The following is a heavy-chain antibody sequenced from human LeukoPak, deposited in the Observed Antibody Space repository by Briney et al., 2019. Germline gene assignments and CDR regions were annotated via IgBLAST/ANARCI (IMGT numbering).Heavy chain of an antibody. CDR1: GFTFSSYG. D-gene: IGHD5-12*01. V-gene: IGHV3-30*02. CDR2: IRYDGSNK. Sequence: PGGSLRLSCAASGFTFSSYGMHWVRQAPGRGLEWVAFIRYDGSNKYYADSVKGQSTISRDNSKNTLYLQMNSLRAEDTAVYYCAKDSSGYGSVDYWGQGTLVTVSS. J-gene: IGHJ4*02. CDR3: AKDSSGYGSVDY.